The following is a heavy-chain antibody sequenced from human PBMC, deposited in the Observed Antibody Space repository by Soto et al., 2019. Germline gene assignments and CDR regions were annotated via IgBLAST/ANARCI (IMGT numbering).Heavy chain of an antibody. CDR1: GFTVSSNY. CDR3: ARAGENYYYGMDV. Sequence: GESLKISCAASGFTVSSNYMSWVRQAPGKGLEWVSVIYSGGSTYYADSVKGRFTISRHNSKNTLYLQMNSLRAEDTAVYYCARAGENYYYGMDVWGQGTTVTVSS. V-gene: IGHV3-53*04. J-gene: IGHJ6*02. CDR2: IYSGGST.